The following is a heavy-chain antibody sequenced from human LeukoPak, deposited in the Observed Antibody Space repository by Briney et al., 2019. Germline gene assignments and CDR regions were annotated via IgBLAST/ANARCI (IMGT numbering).Heavy chain of an antibody. D-gene: IGHD2-15*01. V-gene: IGHV4-34*01. J-gene: IGHJ5*02. CDR1: GGSFSGYY. CDR2: LNHSGST. CDR3: ARESVIGYCSGGSCVKWFDP. Sequence: SETLSLTCAVYGGSFSGYYWSWIRQPPGKGLEWIGELNHSGSTNYNPSLKSRVTISVDTSKNQFSLKLSSVTAADTAVYYYARESVIGYCSGGSCVKWFDPWGQGTLVTVSS.